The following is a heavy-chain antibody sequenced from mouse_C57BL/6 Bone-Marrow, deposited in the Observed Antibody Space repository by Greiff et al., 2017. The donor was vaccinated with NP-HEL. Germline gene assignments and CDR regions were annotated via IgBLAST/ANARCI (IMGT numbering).Heavy chain of an antibody. J-gene: IGHJ3*01. CDR2: IDPSDSET. Sequence: VQLQQPGAELVRPGSSVKLSCKASGYTFTSYWMHWVKQRPIQGLEWIGNIDPSDSETHYNQKFKDKATLTVDKSSSTAYMQLSSLTSEDSAVYYCARGDYDYVWFAYWGQGTLVTVSA. V-gene: IGHV1-52*01. CDR3: ARGDYDYVWFAY. CDR1: GYTFTSYW. D-gene: IGHD2-4*01.